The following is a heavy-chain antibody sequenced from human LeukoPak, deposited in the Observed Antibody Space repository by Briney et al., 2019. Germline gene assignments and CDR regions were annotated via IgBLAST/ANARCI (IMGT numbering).Heavy chain of an antibody. CDR1: GGSISSYY. CDR2: IYYSGST. D-gene: IGHD6-13*01. Sequence: SETLSLTCTVSGGSISSYYWSWIRQPPGKGLEWIGYIYYSGSTNYNPSLKSRVTISVDTSKNQFSLKLSSATAADTAVYYCARHSSNWYYFDYWGQGTLVTVSS. J-gene: IGHJ4*02. CDR3: ARHSSNWYYFDY. V-gene: IGHV4-59*01.